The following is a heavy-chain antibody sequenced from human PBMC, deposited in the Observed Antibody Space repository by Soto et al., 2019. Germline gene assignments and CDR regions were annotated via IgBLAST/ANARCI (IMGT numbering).Heavy chain of an antibody. CDR3: ARDAHLLFPGWSGAFDI. Sequence: ASVKVSCKASGYTFTNYYMHWVRQAPGQGLEWMGIINPSGGSTSYAQKFQGRVTMTRDTSTSTVYMELSSLRSEDTAVYYCARDAHLLFPGWSGAFDIWGQGTMVTVSS. J-gene: IGHJ3*02. V-gene: IGHV1-46*03. CDR1: GYTFTNYY. CDR2: INPSGGST. D-gene: IGHD3-10*01.